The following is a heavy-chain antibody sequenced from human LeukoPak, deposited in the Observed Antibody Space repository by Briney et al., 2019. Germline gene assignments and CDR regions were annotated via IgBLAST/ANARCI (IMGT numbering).Heavy chain of an antibody. V-gene: IGHV3-30*02. CDR1: GFIFSNYG. CDR2: IRYDGSNK. Sequence: GGSLRLSCAASGFIFSNYGMHWVRQAPGKGLEWVAFIRYDGSNKYYVDSVKGRFIISRDNSKNTLYLQMNSLRPEDTAVYYCATIGYCSSASCLGDTFEIWGQGTMVTVSS. D-gene: IGHD2-2*01. CDR3: ATIGYCSSASCLGDTFEI. J-gene: IGHJ3*02.